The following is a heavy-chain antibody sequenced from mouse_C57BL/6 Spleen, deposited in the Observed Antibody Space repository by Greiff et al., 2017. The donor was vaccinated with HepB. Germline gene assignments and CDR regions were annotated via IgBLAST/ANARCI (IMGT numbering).Heavy chain of an antibody. CDR2: IYPRDGST. D-gene: IGHD1-1*01. V-gene: IGHV1-85*01. Sequence: VQLQESGPELVKPGASVKLSCKASGYTFTSYDINWVKQRPGQGLEWIGWIYPRDGSTKYNEKFKGKATLTVDTSSSTAYMELHSLTSEDSAVYFCARCPLYYYGSSFDYWGQGTTLTVSS. J-gene: IGHJ2*01. CDR1: GYTFTSYD. CDR3: ARCPLYYYGSSFDY.